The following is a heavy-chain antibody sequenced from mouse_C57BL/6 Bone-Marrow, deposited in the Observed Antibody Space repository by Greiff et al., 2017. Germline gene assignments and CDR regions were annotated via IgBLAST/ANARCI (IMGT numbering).Heavy chain of an antibody. Sequence: EVQLQQSGPELVKPGASVKISCKASGYTFTDYYMNWVKQSHGKSLEWIGDINPNNGGTSYKQKFKGKATLTVDKSSSTAYMELSSLTSEDSAVYYCALRIYYAMDYWGQGTSVTVSS. CDR1: GYTFTDYY. D-gene: IGHD1-1*01. CDR2: INPNNGGT. V-gene: IGHV1-26*01. CDR3: ALRIYYAMDY. J-gene: IGHJ4*01.